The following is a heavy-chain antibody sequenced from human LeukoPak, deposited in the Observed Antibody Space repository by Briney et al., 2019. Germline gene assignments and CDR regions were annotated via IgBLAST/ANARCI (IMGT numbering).Heavy chain of an antibody. CDR1: GFTFGSYS. V-gene: IGHV3-21*01. J-gene: IGHJ4*02. CDR3: AGGYCSGGSCYSIY. D-gene: IGHD2-15*01. Sequence: GGSLRLSCAASGFTFGSYSMNWVRQAPGKGLEWVSSISSSSSYIYYADSVKGRFTISRDNAKNSLYLQMNSLRAEDTAVYYCAGGYCSGGSCYSIYWGQGTLVTVSS. CDR2: ISSSSSYI.